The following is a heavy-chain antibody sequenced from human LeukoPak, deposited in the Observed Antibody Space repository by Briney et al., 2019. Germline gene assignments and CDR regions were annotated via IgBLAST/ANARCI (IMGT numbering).Heavy chain of an antibody. CDR1: GFTFSSYA. J-gene: IGHJ4*02. D-gene: IGHD6-13*01. V-gene: IGHV3-23*01. CDR3: AKQGSGYSSSFDY. CDR2: ISGNGGST. Sequence: GGSLRLSCAASGFTFSSYAMSWVRQAPGKGLEWVSAISGNGGSTYYADSVKGRFTVSRDNSKNTLYLQMNSLRAEDTAVYYCAKQGSGYSSSFDYWGQGTLVTVSS.